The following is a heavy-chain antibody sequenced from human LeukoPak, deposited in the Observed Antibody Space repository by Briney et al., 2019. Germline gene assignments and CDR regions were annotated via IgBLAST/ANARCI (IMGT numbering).Heavy chain of an antibody. D-gene: IGHD6-6*01. CDR2: IKADGGEK. Sequence: QTGGSLRLSCAASGFTFSTYWMNWFRQTPGKGLEWVAKIKADGGEKDHVASVKGRFTISRDNAKSSLYLQMTSLRVEDTAVYYCARGGAARPDFWGQGTLVTVSS. V-gene: IGHV3-7*01. J-gene: IGHJ4*02. CDR1: GFTFSTYW. CDR3: ARGGAARPDF.